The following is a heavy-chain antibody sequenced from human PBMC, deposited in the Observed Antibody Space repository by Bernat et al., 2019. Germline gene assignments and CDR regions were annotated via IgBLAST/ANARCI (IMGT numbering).Heavy chain of an antibody. CDR3: ARDLDY. CDR2: IRSKAYGGTT. Sequence: EVQLVESGGGLVQPGRSLRLSCTASGFTFGDYAMSWFRQAPGKGLEWVGFIRSKAYGGTTEYTASVKGRFTISRDNSKNTLYLQMNSLRAEDTAVYYCARDLDYWGQGTLVTVSS. V-gene: IGHV3-49*01. J-gene: IGHJ4*02. CDR1: GFTFGDYA.